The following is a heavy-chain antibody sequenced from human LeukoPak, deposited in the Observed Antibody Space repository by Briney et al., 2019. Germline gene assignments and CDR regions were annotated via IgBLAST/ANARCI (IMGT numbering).Heavy chain of an antibody. D-gene: IGHD2-21*01. V-gene: IGHV4-39*01. CDR3: ARRDNEFVFDF. CDR1: GGSIIGSYY. Sequence: SETLSLTCNVSGGSIIGSYYWGWIRQPPGGGREWIGSIFYSGSTYYNPSLKSRVTISVDTSKNQFSLKLSSVSAADTAVYYCARRDNEFVFDFWGQGIRVTVSS. J-gene: IGHJ4*02. CDR2: IFYSGST.